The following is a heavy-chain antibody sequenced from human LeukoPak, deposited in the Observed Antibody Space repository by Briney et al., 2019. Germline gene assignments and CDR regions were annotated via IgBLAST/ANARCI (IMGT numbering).Heavy chain of an antibody. D-gene: IGHD3-22*01. CDR1: GYTLTDNY. J-gene: IGHJ1*01. Sequence: ASVKVSCRASGYTLTDNYIHWVRQAPGQGLDWVGWINPHNGGTEYAQKFQGRVTLTGDTSLNTAYMELSRLKADDTAVYYCARPTYDSSDYEYFQHWGQGTLVTVSS. CDR3: ARPTYDSSDYEYFQH. V-gene: IGHV1-2*02. CDR2: INPHNGGT.